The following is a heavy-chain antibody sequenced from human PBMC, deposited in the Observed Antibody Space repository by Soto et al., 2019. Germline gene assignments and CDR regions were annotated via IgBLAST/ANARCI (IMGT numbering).Heavy chain of an antibody. Sequence: SETLSLTCAVYGGSFSGYYWSWIRQPPGKGLEWIGEINHSGSTNYNPSLKSRVTISVDTSKNQFSLKLSSVTAADTAVYYCARVKQLVLLGYSYGSFDYWGQGTLVTVSS. J-gene: IGHJ4*02. CDR1: GGSFSGYY. CDR2: INHSGST. D-gene: IGHD5-18*01. CDR3: ARVKQLVLLGYSYGSFDY. V-gene: IGHV4-34*01.